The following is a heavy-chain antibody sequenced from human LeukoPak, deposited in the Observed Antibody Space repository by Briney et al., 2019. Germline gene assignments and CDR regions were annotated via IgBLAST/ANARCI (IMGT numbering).Heavy chain of an antibody. J-gene: IGHJ4*02. CDR2: IYTSGST. V-gene: IGHV4-4*07. CDR1: GGYISSHY. Sequence: SETLSLTCTVSGGYISSHYWSWIRQPAGEGLEWIGRIYTSGSTNYNPSLKSRVTMSLDTSKNQFSLKLSSVTAADTAVYYCARDVPASIATYYFDYWGQGTLVTVSS. D-gene: IGHD6-6*01. CDR3: ARDVPASIATYYFDY.